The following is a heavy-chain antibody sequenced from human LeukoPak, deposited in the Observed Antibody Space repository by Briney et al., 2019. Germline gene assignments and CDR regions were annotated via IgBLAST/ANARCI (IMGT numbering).Heavy chain of an antibody. J-gene: IGHJ4*02. CDR3: ARARDSSGYFDY. CDR1: GGSFSGYY. CDR2: IYYSGST. Sequence: SETLSLTCAVYGGSFSGYYWSWIRQHPGKGLEWIGYIYYSGSTYYNPSLKSRVTISVDTSKNQFSLKLSSVTAADTAVYHCARARDSSGYFDYWGQGTLVTVSS. D-gene: IGHD3-22*01. V-gene: IGHV4-31*11.